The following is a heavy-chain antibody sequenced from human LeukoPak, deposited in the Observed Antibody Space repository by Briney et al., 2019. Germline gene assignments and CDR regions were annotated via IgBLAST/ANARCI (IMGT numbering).Heavy chain of an antibody. CDR3: ARYTIFGVVNTARYFDY. Sequence: SETLSLTCAVYGGSFSGYYWSWIRQPPGKGLEWIGEINHSGSTNYNPSLKSRVTISVDTSKNQFSLKLSSVTAADTAVYYCARYTIFGVVNTARYFDYWGQGTLVTVSS. CDR2: INHSGST. CDR1: GGSFSGYY. V-gene: IGHV4-34*01. J-gene: IGHJ4*02. D-gene: IGHD3-3*01.